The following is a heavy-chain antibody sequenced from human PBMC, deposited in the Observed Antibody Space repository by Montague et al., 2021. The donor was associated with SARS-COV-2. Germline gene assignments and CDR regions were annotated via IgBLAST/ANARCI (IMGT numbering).Heavy chain of an antibody. V-gene: IGHV4-59*01. Sequence: SETLSLTCTVSGGSISSYYWSWIRQPPGKGLEWIGYIYYSGSTNXNPSLKSRVTISVDTSKNQFSLKLSSVTAADTAVYYCARIWNSSGYQGIYYFDYWGQGTLVTVSS. CDR2: IYYSGST. CDR3: ARIWNSSGYQGIYYFDY. CDR1: GGSISSYY. J-gene: IGHJ4*02. D-gene: IGHD3-22*01.